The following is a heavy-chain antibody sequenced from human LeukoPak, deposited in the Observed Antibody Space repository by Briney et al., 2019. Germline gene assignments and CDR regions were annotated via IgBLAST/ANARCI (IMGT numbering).Heavy chain of an antibody. CDR3: ARGVHYGSDY. J-gene: IGHJ4*02. CDR2: INSDGSTT. Sequence: GGPLSSSGPAPGFTFSTYFMPWSRQAPGKGLVWVSRINSDGSTTSLADSVKGRFTISRDNAKNTLYLQMDSLRAEDTAVYFCARGVHYGSDYWGQGTLVTVSS. CDR1: GFTFSTYF. V-gene: IGHV3-74*01. D-gene: IGHD4-17*01.